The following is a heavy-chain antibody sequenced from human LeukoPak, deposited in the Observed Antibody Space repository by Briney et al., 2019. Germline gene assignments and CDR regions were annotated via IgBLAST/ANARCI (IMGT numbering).Heavy chain of an antibody. Sequence: GASVKVSCTASGYTFTIYYIYWVRQAPGQGLEWMGKIHPSGGSTSYAQKFQGRVTVTRDTSTSTVYMELSSLRLEDTAVYYCARELPVVSGDYYFHYWGQGTLVTVSS. CDR2: IHPSGGST. D-gene: IGHD3-3*01. CDR3: ARELPVVSGDYYFHY. CDR1: GYTFTIYY. J-gene: IGHJ4*02. V-gene: IGHV1-46*01.